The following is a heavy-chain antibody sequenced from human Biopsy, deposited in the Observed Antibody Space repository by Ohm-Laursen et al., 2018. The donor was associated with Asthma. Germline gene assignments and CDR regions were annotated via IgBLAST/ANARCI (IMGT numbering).Heavy chain of an antibody. Sequence: SETLSLTCTVSGGSISSYYWSWIRQPPGKGLEWIGYIYYSGSTYYNPSLKSRVSISLDTSKNQFSLSLTSVTAADTAVYYCARTTYGDDGFDPWGQGTLVTVSS. CDR2: IYYSGST. CDR1: GGSISSYY. CDR3: ARTTYGDDGFDP. J-gene: IGHJ5*02. V-gene: IGHV4-59*12. D-gene: IGHD4-17*01.